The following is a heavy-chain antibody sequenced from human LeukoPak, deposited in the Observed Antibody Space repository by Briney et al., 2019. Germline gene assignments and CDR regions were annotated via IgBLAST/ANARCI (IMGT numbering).Heavy chain of an antibody. CDR2: ISYDGGNK. J-gene: IGHJ4*02. D-gene: IGHD1-7*01. CDR1: GFTFSNYA. CDR3: ARDRATLLLTGTFDY. Sequence: GGSLRLSCAASGFTFSNYAMHWVRQAPGKGLEWVAVISYDGGNKYYADSVKGRFTISRDNSKNTLFLQMNSLRGEDTAVYYCARDRATLLLTGTFDYWGQGTLVTVSS. V-gene: IGHV3-30-3*01.